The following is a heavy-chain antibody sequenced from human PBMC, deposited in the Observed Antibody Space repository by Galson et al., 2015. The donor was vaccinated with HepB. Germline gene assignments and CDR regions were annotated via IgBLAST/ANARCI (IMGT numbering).Heavy chain of an antibody. D-gene: IGHD3-9*01. CDR3: AKADDILTGYNYFDS. V-gene: IGHV3-23*01. CDR1: GFTFNNYA. Sequence: SLRLSCAVSGFTFNNYAMSWVRQAPGKGLEWVSGISGTGGTIYYGASVKGRFTISRDNSKNTLYLQMNSLRGDDTAVYFCAKADDILTGYNYFDSWGQGSLVTASS. J-gene: IGHJ4*02. CDR2: ISGTGGTI.